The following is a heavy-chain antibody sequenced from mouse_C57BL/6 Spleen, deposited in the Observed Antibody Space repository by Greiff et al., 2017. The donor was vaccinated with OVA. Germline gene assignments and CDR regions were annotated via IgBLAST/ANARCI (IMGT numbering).Heavy chain of an antibody. CDR3: ARRNSYYYAMDY. Sequence: DVKLVESGGGLVQPGGSLSLSCAASGFTFTDYYMSWVRQPPGKALEWLGFIRNKANGYTTEYSASVKGRFTISRDNSQSILYLQMNALRAEDSATYYCARRNSYYYAMDYWGQGTSVTVSS. CDR1: GFTFTDYY. D-gene: IGHD2-1*01. V-gene: IGHV7-3*01. CDR2: IRNKANGYTT. J-gene: IGHJ4*01.